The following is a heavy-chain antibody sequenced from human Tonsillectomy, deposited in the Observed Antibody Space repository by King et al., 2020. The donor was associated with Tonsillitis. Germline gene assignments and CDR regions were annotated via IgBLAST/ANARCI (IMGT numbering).Heavy chain of an antibody. V-gene: IGHV4-30-2*01. Sequence: QLQESGSGLVKPSQTLSLTCAVPGGSISSGGYSWNWIRQPPGKGLEYIGYIYHSGSTYYNPSLKSRLTISVDRSKNQFSLKLSSVTAADTALYYCARAPDYSDSSAHCSEPAGLSFDYWGQGTLVTVSS. CDR2: IYHSGST. D-gene: IGHD3-22*01. CDR3: ARAPDYSDSSAHCSEPAGLSFDY. CDR1: GGSISSGGYS. J-gene: IGHJ4*02.